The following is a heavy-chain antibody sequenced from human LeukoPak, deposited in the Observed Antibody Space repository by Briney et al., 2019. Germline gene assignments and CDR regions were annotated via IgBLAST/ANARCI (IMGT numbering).Heavy chain of an antibody. V-gene: IGHV1-18*01. Sequence: RASVTVSFTSAGYTFTIYGNSWMRLAPGPGMEWMGWISAYNGNTNYAQEFAGRVTITIDTSTSTAYMTLRRLMYDDTTVDYGARNGAVAVAGGYYYYYYYMDVWRKGTTVTVPS. CDR3: ARNGAVAVAGGYYYYYYYMDV. CDR1: GYTFTIYG. J-gene: IGHJ6*03. CDR2: ISAYNGNT. D-gene: IGHD6-19*01.